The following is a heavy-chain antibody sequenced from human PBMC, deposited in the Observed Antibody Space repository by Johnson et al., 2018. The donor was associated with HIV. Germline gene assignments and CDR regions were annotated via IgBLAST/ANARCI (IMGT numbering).Heavy chain of an antibody. CDR3: AKLRDYYDSSGWPNAFDI. CDR1: GFTVSSNY. CDR2: ISYDGKNK. Sequence: QVQLVESGGGLIQPGGSLRLSCAASGFTVSSNYMSWVRQAPGKGLEWVAVISYDGKNKYYADSVKGRFSISRDNSKNTLYLQMNSLRAEDTAVYYCAKLRDYYDSSGWPNAFDIWGQGTMVTVSS. D-gene: IGHD3-22*01. J-gene: IGHJ3*02. V-gene: IGHV3-30*18.